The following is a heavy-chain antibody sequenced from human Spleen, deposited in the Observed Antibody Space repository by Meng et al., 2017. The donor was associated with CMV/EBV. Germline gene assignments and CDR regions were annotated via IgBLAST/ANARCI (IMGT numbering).Heavy chain of an antibody. CDR3: AKNLKYYYDSSGHDPSAW. Sequence: GESLKISCAASGFTFNDYTFHWVRQAPGEGLEWVSAISGSGDVTYYRDSVKGRFTISRDNSKNTLYLQMNSLRVEDTAVYYCAKNLKYYYDSSGHDPSAWWGQGTLVTVSS. CDR2: ISGSGDVT. D-gene: IGHD3-22*01. V-gene: IGHV3-23*01. J-gene: IGHJ4*02. CDR1: GFTFNDYT.